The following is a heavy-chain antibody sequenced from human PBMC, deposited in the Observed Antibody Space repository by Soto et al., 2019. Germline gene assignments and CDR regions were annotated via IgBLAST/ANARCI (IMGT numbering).Heavy chain of an antibody. CDR1: GGTFSSYT. V-gene: IGHV1-69*02. D-gene: IGHD3-22*01. Sequence: QVQLVQSGAEVKKPGSSVKVSCKASGGTFSSYTITWVRQAAGQGLEWMGRIIPSPGIANYAQKFQGRVTITADKSTPTVYMELSSLRSEDTAVYYCARYYDTSGYTWLDPWGQGTLVTVSS. CDR2: IIPSPGIA. J-gene: IGHJ5*02. CDR3: ARYYDTSGYTWLDP.